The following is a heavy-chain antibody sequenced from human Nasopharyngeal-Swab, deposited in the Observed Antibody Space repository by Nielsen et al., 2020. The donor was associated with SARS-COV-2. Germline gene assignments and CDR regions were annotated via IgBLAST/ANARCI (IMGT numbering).Heavy chain of an antibody. V-gene: IGHV1-8*01. CDR2: MNPNSGNT. J-gene: IGHJ4*02. CDR3: ARDYLWSSGCVFDY. CDR1: GYTFTSYD. Sequence: ASVKVSCKASGYTFTSYDINWVRQATGQGLEWMGWMNPNSGNTGYAQKFQGRVTMTRNTSISTAYMELSSLRSEDTAVYYCARDYLWSSGCVFDYWGQGTLVTVSS. D-gene: IGHD3-22*01.